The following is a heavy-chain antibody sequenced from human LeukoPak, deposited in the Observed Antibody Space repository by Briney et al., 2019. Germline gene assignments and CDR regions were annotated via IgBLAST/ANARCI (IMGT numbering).Heavy chain of an antibody. Sequence: ASVKVSCKVSGYTLTELSMHWVRQAPGKGLEWMGGFDPEDGETIYAQKFQGRVTMTEDTSTDTAYMELSSLRSDDTAVYYCARDLYNSGWTGAFDIWGQGTMVTVSS. V-gene: IGHV1-24*01. CDR2: FDPEDGET. D-gene: IGHD6-19*01. J-gene: IGHJ3*02. CDR3: ARDLYNSGWTGAFDI. CDR1: GYTLTELS.